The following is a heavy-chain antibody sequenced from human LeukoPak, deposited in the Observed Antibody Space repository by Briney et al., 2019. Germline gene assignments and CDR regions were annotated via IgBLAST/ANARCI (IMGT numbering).Heavy chain of an antibody. D-gene: IGHD3-22*01. Sequence: SETLSLTCTVSGGSISSSSYYWGWIRQPPGKGLEWIGSIYYSGSTYYNPSLKSRVTISVDTSKNQFSLKLSSVTAADTAVYYCARDITMIPGYWGQGTLVTASS. V-gene: IGHV4-39*07. CDR3: ARDITMIPGY. CDR2: IYYSGST. CDR1: GGSISSSSYY. J-gene: IGHJ4*02.